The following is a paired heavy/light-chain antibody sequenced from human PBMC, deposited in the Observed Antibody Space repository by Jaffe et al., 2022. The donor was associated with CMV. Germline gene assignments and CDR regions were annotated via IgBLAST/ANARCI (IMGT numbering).Light chain of an antibody. CDR1: QDISNY. J-gene: IGKJ1*01. CDR2: DAS. Sequence: DIQMTQSPSSLSASVGDRVTITCQASQDISNYLNWYQQKPGKAPKLLIYDASNLETGVPSRFSGSGSGTDFTFTISSLQPEDIATYYCQQYDNLPLAFGQGTKVEIK. CDR3: QQYDNLPLA. V-gene: IGKV1-33*01.
Heavy chain of an antibody. Sequence: EVQLVESGGVVVQPGGSLRLSCAASGFTFDDYTMHWVRQAPGKGLEWVSLISWDGGSTYYADSVKGRFTISRDNSKNSLYLQMNSLRTEDTALYYCAKDGYSGYPGYYGMDVWGQGTTVTVSS. J-gene: IGHJ6*02. CDR3: AKDGYSGYPGYYGMDV. D-gene: IGHD5-12*01. V-gene: IGHV3-43*01. CDR1: GFTFDDYT. CDR2: ISWDGGST.